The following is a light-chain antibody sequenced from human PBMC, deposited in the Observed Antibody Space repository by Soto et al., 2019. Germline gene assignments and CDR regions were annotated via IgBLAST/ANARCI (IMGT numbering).Light chain of an antibody. V-gene: IGKV1-8*01. Sequence: AIRMTQSPSSLSASTGDRVTITCRASQGISSYLAWYQQKPGKAPKLLIYAASTLQSGVPSRFSGSGSGTDFTLTISCLQSEDFATYYCQQYNSNSWTFGQGTKVDIK. CDR2: AAS. CDR1: QGISSY. CDR3: QQYNSNSWT. J-gene: IGKJ1*01.